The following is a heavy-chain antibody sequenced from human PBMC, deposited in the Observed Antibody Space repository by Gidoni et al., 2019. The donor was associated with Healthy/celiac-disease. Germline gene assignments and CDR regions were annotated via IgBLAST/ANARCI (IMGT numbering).Heavy chain of an antibody. Sequence: EVQLVESGGGLVQPGGSLRLSCAASGFTFRSYSMNWVRQAPGKGLEWVSYISSSSSTIYYADSVKGRFTISRDNAKNSLYLQMNSLRAEDTAVYYCARGYVDTAIPSGMDVWGQGTTVTVSS. CDR2: ISSSSSTI. CDR3: ARGYVDTAIPSGMDV. CDR1: GFTFRSYS. V-gene: IGHV3-48*01. J-gene: IGHJ6*02. D-gene: IGHD5-18*01.